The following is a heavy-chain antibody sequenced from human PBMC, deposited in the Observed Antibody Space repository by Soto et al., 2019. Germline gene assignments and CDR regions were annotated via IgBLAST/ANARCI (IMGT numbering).Heavy chain of an antibody. D-gene: IGHD3-22*01. CDR1: GGSVSSGSYY. CDR3: ARAPKGYYYDSSGYPSD. CDR2: IYYSGST. V-gene: IGHV4-61*01. J-gene: IGHJ3*01. Sequence: SETLSLTCTVSGGSVSSGSYYWSWIRQPPGKGLEWIGCIYYSGSTNYNPSLKSRVTISVDTSKNQFSLKLSSMTAADTAVYYCARAPKGYYYDSSGYPSDWGQGTMVTVSS.